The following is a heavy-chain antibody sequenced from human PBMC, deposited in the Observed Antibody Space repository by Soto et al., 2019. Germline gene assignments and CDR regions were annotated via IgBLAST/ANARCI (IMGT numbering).Heavy chain of an antibody. V-gene: IGHV3-74*01. CDR3: ARDGPLYSSSWYRSDNWFDP. CDR2: INSDGSST. CDR1: GFTFSSYR. Sequence: GGSLRLSCAASGFTFSSYRMHWVRQAPGKGLVWVSRINSDGSSTSYADSVKGRFTISRDNAKNTLYLQMNSLRAEDTAVYYCARDGPLYSSSWYRSDNWFDPWGQGTLVTVSS. J-gene: IGHJ5*02. D-gene: IGHD6-13*01.